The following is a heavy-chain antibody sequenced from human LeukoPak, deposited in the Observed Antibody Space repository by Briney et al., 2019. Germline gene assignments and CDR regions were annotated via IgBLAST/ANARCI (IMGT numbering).Heavy chain of an antibody. Sequence: KPSETLSLTCAVYGGSFSGYYWSWIGQPPGKGLEWIGEINHSGSTNYNPSLKSRVTISVDTSKNQFSLKLSSVTAADTAVYYCARGLGAAAHWGQGTLVTVSS. D-gene: IGHD6-13*01. V-gene: IGHV4-34*01. CDR1: GGSFSGYY. CDR2: INHSGST. CDR3: ARGLGAAAH. J-gene: IGHJ4*02.